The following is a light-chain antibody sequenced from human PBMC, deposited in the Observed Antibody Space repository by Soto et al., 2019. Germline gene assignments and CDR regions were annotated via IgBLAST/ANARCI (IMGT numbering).Light chain of an antibody. V-gene: IGKV1-5*03. CDR2: KAS. Sequence: DIQLTQSPSTLSGSVGDRVTITCRASQTISSWLAWYQQQPGKAPKHLIYKASTLKSGVPSRFSGRGSGTEFTLTISSLQPDYFATYYCQHYNSYSEAFGQRTKVELK. J-gene: IGKJ1*01. CDR3: QHYNSYSEA. CDR1: QTISSW.